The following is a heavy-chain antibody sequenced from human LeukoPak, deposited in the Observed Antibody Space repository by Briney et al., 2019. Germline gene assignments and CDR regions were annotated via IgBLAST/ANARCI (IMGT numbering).Heavy chain of an antibody. J-gene: IGHJ4*02. D-gene: IGHD4-17*01. V-gene: IGHV3-30*01. CDR3: ARGIGYGFFDY. CDR1: GFTFSSFA. CDR2: ISYDGSNE. Sequence: PGRSLRLSCAASGFTFSSFAVHWVRQAPGKGLEWVAVISYDGSNEYYADSVKGRFTVSRDNSKSTLYLQINSLRAKDTAVYYCARGIGYGFFDYWGQGTLVTVSS.